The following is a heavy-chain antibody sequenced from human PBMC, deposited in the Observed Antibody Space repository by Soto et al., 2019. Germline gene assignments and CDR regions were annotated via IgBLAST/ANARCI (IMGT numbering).Heavy chain of an antibody. CDR3: ARGRGVAVV. Sequence: QVQLQQWGAGLLKPSETLSLTCAVYGGSFSGYYWTWIRQPPGKGLEWIGEINHSGSTNYNPSLKVRFTXXTDLSKNQSALKPSSVTAADSAAYYCARGRGVAVVWGQGPLVTVAS. CDR1: GGSFSGYY. V-gene: IGHV4-34*01. J-gene: IGHJ4*02. CDR2: INHSGST. D-gene: IGHD6-19*01.